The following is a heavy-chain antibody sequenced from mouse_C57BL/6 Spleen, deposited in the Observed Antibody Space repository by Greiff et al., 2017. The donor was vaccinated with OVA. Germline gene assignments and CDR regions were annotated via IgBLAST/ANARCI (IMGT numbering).Heavy chain of an antibody. J-gene: IGHJ2*01. D-gene: IGHD2-4*01. V-gene: IGHV3-6*01. CDR1: GYSITSGYY. CDR3: ARKENYDYFYFDY. CDR2: ISYDGSN. Sequence: EVKLQESGPGLVKPSQSLSLTCSVTGYSITSGYYWNWIRQFPGNKLEWMGYISYDGSNNYNPSLKNRISITRDTSKNQFFLKLNSVTTEDTATYYCARKENYDYFYFDYWGQGTTLTVSS.